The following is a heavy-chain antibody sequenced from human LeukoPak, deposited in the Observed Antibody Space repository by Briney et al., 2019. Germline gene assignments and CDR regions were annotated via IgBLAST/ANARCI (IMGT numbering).Heavy chain of an antibody. J-gene: IGHJ3*02. Sequence: PSETLSLTCAVSGGSISSGGYSWSWIRPPPGKGLEWIGYIYHSGSTYYNPSLKSRVTISVDRSKNQFSLKLSSVTAADTAVYYCARAENLDCSSTSCYRNNAFDIWGQGTMVTVSS. CDR1: GGSISSGGYS. V-gene: IGHV4-30-2*01. CDR2: IYHSGST. D-gene: IGHD2-2*01. CDR3: ARAENLDCSSTSCYRNNAFDI.